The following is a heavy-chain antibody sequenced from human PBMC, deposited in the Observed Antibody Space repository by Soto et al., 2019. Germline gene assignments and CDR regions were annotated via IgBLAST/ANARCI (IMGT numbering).Heavy chain of an antibody. CDR1: GGSIISGGYS. CDR2: IYHSGST. J-gene: IGHJ4*02. CDR3: ASGPSGDYTGGFDY. Sequence: SETLSLTCAVSGGSIISGGYSWSLIRQPPGKGLEWIGYIYHSGSTYYNPSLKSRVTISVDRSKNQFSLKLSSVTAADTAVYYCASGPSGDYTGGFDYWGQGTLVTVSS. V-gene: IGHV4-30-2*01. D-gene: IGHD4-17*01.